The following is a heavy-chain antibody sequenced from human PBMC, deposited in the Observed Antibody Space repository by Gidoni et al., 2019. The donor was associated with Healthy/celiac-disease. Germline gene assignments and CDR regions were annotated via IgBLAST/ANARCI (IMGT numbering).Heavy chain of an antibody. V-gene: IGHV3-53*01. CDR3: ARAPPFYYDSSGYYSDAFDI. CDR2: IYSGGST. D-gene: IGHD3-22*01. CDR1: GFTVSSYY. Sequence: EVQLVESGGGLIQPGGSLRLSCAASGFTVSSYYMSWVRQAPGKGLEWVSVIYSGGSTYYADSVKGRFTISRDNSKNTLYLQMNSLRAEDTAVYYCARAPPFYYDSSGYYSDAFDIWGQGTMVTVSS. J-gene: IGHJ3*02.